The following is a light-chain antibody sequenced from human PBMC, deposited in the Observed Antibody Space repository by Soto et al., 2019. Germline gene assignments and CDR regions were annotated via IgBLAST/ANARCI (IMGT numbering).Light chain of an antibody. CDR3: QQFSSYPLT. CDR1: QSVDKF. CDR2: DSS. J-gene: IGKJ4*01. V-gene: IGKV3-11*01. Sequence: EIELTQSPATLSLSPGETATLSCRASQSVDKFLAWYQQRPGQPPRLLIFDSSNRATGVPVRFSGTGSGTVFTLTISRLEPEDFAVYYCQQFSSYPLTFGGGTKVDI.